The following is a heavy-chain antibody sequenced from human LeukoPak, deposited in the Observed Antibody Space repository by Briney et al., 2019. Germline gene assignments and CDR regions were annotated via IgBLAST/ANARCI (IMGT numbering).Heavy chain of an antibody. V-gene: IGHV3-48*01. CDR2: ISSSSSTI. CDR3: ARALRLKYSQGFDP. D-gene: IGHD2-21*01. Sequence: AGGSLRLSCAASGFTFSSYSMNWVRQAPGKGLEWVSYISSSSSTIYYADSVKGRFTISRDNAKNSLYLQMNSMRAEATAVSYCARALRLKYSQGFDPWGQGTLVTVSS. CDR1: GFTFSSYS. J-gene: IGHJ5*02.